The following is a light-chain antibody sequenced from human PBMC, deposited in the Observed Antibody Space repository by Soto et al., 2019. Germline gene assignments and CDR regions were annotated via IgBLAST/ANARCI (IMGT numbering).Light chain of an antibody. Sequence: QPVLTQPPSASGTPGQRVTISCSGSNSNVGSNYVYWYQQLPGTAPKLLIYSTNQRPSGVPDRFSGSKSGTSASLAISGLRSEDDADYYCASWSDSLNAYVFGAGTKVTVL. CDR2: STN. V-gene: IGLV1-47*02. CDR3: ASWSDSLNAYV. CDR1: NSNVGSNY. J-gene: IGLJ1*01.